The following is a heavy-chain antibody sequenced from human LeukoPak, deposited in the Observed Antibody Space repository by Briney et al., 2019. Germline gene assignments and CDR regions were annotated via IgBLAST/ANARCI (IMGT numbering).Heavy chain of an antibody. D-gene: IGHD3-10*01. J-gene: IGHJ3*02. CDR2: IWSDGSDK. V-gene: IGHV3-33*03. CDR3: ARGLLLWFADDAFDI. CDR1: GFTFSSSG. Sequence: GGSLRLSCAASGFTFSSSGMHWVRQAPGEGLEWVAVIWSDGSDKYYSDSVKGRFTISRDNSKNTLYLQMNSLRAEDTAVYYCARGLLLWFADDAFDIWGQGTMVTVSS.